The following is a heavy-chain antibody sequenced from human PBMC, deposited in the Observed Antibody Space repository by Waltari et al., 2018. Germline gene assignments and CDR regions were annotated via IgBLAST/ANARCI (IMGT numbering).Heavy chain of an antibody. D-gene: IGHD6-19*01. V-gene: IGHV4-59*01. CDR2: VFYSGST. CDR3: ARGTLYNNGWWDF. J-gene: IGHJ4*02. CDR1: GGSISLYY. Sequence: QVQLQESGPGLVKPSETLSLTCTVSGGSISLYYWGWIRQPPGKGLEWIGHVFYSGSTNYNPSLKSRVTISVDTSKNQFSLRLSSVTAADTAVYYCARGTLYNNGWWDFWGQGTLVPVSS.